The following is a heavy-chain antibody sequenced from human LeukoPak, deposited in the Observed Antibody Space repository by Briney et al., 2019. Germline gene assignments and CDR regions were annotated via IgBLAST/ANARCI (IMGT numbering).Heavy chain of an antibody. J-gene: IGHJ5*02. Sequence: SVKVSCKASGGTFSSYAIGWVRQAPGQGLEWMGRIIPIFGTANYAQKFQGRVTITTDESTSTAYMELSSLRSEDTAVYYCARDLVVVVPAAMTPGGWFDPWGQGTLVTVSS. CDR2: IIPIFGTA. D-gene: IGHD2-2*01. CDR1: GGTFSSYA. CDR3: ARDLVVVVPAAMTPGGWFDP. V-gene: IGHV1-69*05.